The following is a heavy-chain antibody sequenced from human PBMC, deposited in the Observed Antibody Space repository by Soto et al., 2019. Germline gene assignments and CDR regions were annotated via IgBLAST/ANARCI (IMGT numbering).Heavy chain of an antibody. CDR1: GGTFSSYA. CDR3: ARGSPVRGLTMIPSGAFDT. CDR2: IIPIFGTA. D-gene: IGHD3-22*01. J-gene: IGHJ3*02. V-gene: IGHV1-69*06. Sequence: GASVKVSCKASGGTFSSYAISWVRQAPGQGLEWMGGIIPIFGTANYAQKFQGRVTITADKSTSTAYMELSSLRSEDTAVYYCARGSPVRGLTMIPSGAFDTWGQGTMVTVSS.